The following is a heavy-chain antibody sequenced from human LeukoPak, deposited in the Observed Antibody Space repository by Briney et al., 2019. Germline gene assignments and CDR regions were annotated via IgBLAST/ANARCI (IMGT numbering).Heavy chain of an antibody. V-gene: IGHV4-61*02. J-gene: IGHJ3*02. CDR2: MNIDGST. CDR1: GVSISSSDYF. D-gene: IGHD6-19*01. CDR3: ARDRGSSGRDAFDI. Sequence: SETLSLTCTVSGVSISSSDYFWSWIRQPAGKGLEWIGRMNIDGSTNYNPSLQSRVTSSLDTSKNQFSLKLSSVTAADTAVYYCARDRGSSGRDAFDIWGQGTMVTVSS.